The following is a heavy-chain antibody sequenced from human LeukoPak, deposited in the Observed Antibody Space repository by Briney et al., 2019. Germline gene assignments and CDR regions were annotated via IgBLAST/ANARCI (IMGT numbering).Heavy chain of an antibody. CDR3: VRGTTYYDTSGYYGYYFDS. J-gene: IGHJ4*02. CDR1: GFMYDDYG. D-gene: IGHD3-22*01. Sequence: TGGSLRLSCAASGFMYDDYGMNWVRRAPGKGREWGSGINWNGCNIQYAESVKGRFTISRDNAKSSLYLQMNSLRAEDAALYYCVRGTTYYDTSGYYGYYFDSWGQGTLVTVSS. V-gene: IGHV3-20*04. CDR2: INWNGCNI.